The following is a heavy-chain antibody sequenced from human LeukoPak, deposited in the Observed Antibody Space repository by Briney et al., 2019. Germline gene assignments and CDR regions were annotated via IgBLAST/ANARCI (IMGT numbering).Heavy chain of an antibody. V-gene: IGHV3-30*04. Sequence: TRGSLRLSCAASGFTFSSYAMHWVRQAPGKGLEWVAVISYDGSNKYYADSVKGRFTISRDNSKNTLYLQMNSLRAEDTAVYYCARDKAVAGYFDYWGQGTLVTVSS. D-gene: IGHD6-19*01. CDR1: GFTFSSYA. J-gene: IGHJ4*02. CDR2: ISYDGSNK. CDR3: ARDKAVAGYFDY.